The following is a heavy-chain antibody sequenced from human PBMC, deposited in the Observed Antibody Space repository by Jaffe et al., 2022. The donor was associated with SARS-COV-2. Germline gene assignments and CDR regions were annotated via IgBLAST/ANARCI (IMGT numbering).Heavy chain of an antibody. CDR1: GFTFSDAW. V-gene: IGHV3-15*01. CDR2: FKSKSDGGTI. J-gene: IGHJ4*02. CDR3: TTGAHS. Sequence: EVQLVESGGGLVKPGGSLRLSCAAFGFTFSDAWMSWVRQAPGKGLEWVGRFKSKSDGGTIDYAAPVKGRFIILRDDSKNTLYLLMNSLKTEDTAVYYCTTGAHSWGQGTLVTVSS.